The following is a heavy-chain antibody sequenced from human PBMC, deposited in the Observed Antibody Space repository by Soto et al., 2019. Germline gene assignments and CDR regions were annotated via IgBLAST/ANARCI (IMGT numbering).Heavy chain of an antibody. CDR3: AKVGERFRYYVDY. CDR1: GFTFNNYA. D-gene: IGHD2-21*01. Sequence: EVQLLESGGGLVQPGGSLTLSCAASGFTFNNYAMNWVRQAPGKGLEWVSAISGSGDKTYYADSVKGRFTISRDISKHVVYLQMNSLRADDTAVYYCAKVGERFRYYVDYWGQGTLVTVSS. V-gene: IGHV3-23*01. CDR2: ISGSGDKT. J-gene: IGHJ4*02.